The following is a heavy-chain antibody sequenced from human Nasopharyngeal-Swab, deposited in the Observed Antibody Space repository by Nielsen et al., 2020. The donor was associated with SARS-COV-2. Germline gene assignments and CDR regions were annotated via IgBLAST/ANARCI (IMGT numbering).Heavy chain of an antibody. D-gene: IGHD3-22*01. V-gene: IGHV3-53*01. J-gene: IGHJ4*02. CDR3: ARGAYDSSGYFWDY. Sequence: VRQMPGKGPEWVSVIYSGGSTYSADSMKGRVTISRDNSKNTLYLQMNSLRAEDTAVYYCARGAYDSSGYFWDYWGQGTLATVSS. CDR2: IYSGGST.